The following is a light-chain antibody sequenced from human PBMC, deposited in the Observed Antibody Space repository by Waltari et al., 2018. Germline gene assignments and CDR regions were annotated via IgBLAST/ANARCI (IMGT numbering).Light chain of an antibody. CDR2: EVT. CDR1: SSDIGFYKL. V-gene: IGLV2-23*02. J-gene: IGLJ1*01. CDR3: FSYAGTSSGV. Sequence: QSPLTQPASVSGSPGQSITISCTGTSSDIGFYKLVSWYQQYPGKAPKVMIYEVTKRPSGVSNRFSGSKSGNTASLTIAGLQAEDEADYYCFSYAGTSSGVFGTGTNVTVL.